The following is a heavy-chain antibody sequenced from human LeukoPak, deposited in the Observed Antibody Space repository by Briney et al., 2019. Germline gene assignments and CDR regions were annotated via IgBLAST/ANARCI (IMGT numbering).Heavy chain of an antibody. CDR3: GYYYGSGSYYNEYYYYYYMDV. Sequence: ASVTVSFKASGYTFTSYDINWVRQATGQGREWMGWMNPNSGNTDYAQKFQGRVTITRNTAIKTAHMELSSLRSEDTHVYLRGYYYGSGSYYNEYYYYYYMDVWGKGTTVIVSS. CDR1: GYTFTSYD. V-gene: IGHV1-8*03. CDR2: MNPNSGNT. J-gene: IGHJ6*03. D-gene: IGHD3-10*01.